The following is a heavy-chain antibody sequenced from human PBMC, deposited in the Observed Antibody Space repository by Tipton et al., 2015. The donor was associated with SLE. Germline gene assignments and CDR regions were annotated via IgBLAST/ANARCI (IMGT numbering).Heavy chain of an antibody. CDR3: ARSRTGSDAFDM. D-gene: IGHD1-1*01. J-gene: IGHJ3*02. CDR2: MHYSGST. CDR1: GGSISSSSYY. Sequence: TLSLTCTVSGGSISSSSYYWGWIRQPPGKGLEWIASMHYSGSTYYDPSLKSRVTISVDTSKNQFSLKLSSVTAADTAVYHCARSRTGSDAFDMWGQGTMVTVSS. V-gene: IGHV4-39*07.